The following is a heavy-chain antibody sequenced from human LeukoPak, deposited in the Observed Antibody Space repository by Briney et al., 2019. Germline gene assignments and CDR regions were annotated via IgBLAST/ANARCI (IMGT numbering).Heavy chain of an antibody. Sequence: ASVKVSCKASGYTFTSYDINWVRQATGQGLEWMGWMNPNSGNTGYAQKFQGRVTMTRNTSISTAYMELSSLRSEDTAVYYCARGLKGVVRGVIWFDPWGQGTLVTVSS. CDR1: GYTFTSYD. CDR3: ARGLKGVVRGVIWFDP. V-gene: IGHV1-8*02. J-gene: IGHJ5*02. D-gene: IGHD3-10*01. CDR2: MNPNSGNT.